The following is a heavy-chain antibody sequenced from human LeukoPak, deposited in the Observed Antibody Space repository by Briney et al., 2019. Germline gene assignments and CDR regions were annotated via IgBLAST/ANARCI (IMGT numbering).Heavy chain of an antibody. CDR2: IKSDGTT. CDR1: GFTLSSYW. Sequence: GGSLRLSRAASGFTLSSYWMHWVRQAPGKGLVWVSRIKSDGTTNYADSVKGRFTISRDNAKNTLSLQMNSLRAEDTGVYYCARAPSEIGVYYPEYFRHWGQGTLVTVSS. V-gene: IGHV3-74*01. CDR3: ARAPSEIGVYYPEYFRH. D-gene: IGHD3-22*01. J-gene: IGHJ1*01.